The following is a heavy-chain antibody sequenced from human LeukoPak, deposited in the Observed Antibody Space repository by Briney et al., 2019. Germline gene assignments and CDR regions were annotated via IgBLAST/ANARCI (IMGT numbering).Heavy chain of an antibody. CDR2: ISGSGGST. V-gene: IGHV3-23*01. D-gene: IGHD2-15*01. CDR1: GFTFSSYA. Sequence: GGSLRLSCAASGFTFSSYAMSWVRQAPGKGLECVSAISGSGGSTYYADSVKGRFTISRDNSKNTLYLQMNSLRAEDTAVYYCAKVPREGYCSGGSCYVFYFDYWGQGTLVTVSS. J-gene: IGHJ4*02. CDR3: AKVPREGYCSGGSCYVFYFDY.